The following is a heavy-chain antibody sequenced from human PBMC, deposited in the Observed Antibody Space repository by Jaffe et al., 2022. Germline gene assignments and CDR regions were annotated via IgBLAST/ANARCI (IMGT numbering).Heavy chain of an antibody. V-gene: IGHV4-59*01. J-gene: IGHJ4*02. CDR2: VYYTGST. CDR3: ARGLSSIYFDY. Sequence: QVQLQESGPGLVKPSETLSLTCTVSGGSISSYYWSWIRQSPGKGLEWIGYVYYTGSTNYNPSLKSRVTISVDTSRNQFSLKLNSVTAADTAVYYCARGLSSIYFDYWGQGTLVTVSS. CDR1: GGSISSYY.